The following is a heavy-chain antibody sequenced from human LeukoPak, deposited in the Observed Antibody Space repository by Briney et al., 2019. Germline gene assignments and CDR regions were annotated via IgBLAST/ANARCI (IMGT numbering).Heavy chain of an antibody. CDR3: VKDRWQWLVRAFDWFDP. V-gene: IGHV3-23*01. Sequence: GGSLRLSCAASGFTFSSYAMSWVRQAPGKGLEWVSAISGSGGSTYYADSVKGRFTISRDNSKNTLYLQMNSLRAEDTAVYYCVKDRWQWLVRAFDWFDPGAREPWSPSPQ. CDR2: ISGSGGST. CDR1: GFTFSSYA. D-gene: IGHD6-19*01. J-gene: IGHJ5*02.